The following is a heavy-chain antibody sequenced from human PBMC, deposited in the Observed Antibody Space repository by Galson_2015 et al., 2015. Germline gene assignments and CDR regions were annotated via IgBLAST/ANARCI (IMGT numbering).Heavy chain of an antibody. CDR2: IYPGDSDT. J-gene: IGHJ3*02. D-gene: IGHD4-23*01. CDR3: ARRALGGPGGHHAFDI. Sequence: QSGAEVKKPGESLKISCKGSGYSFTSYWIGWMRQMPGKGLEWMGCIYPGDSDTRYRPSFQGQVTISADKSISTAYLQWSSLKASDTAMYYCARRALGGPGGHHAFDIWGQGTMVTVSS. V-gene: IGHV5-51*01. CDR1: GYSFTSYW.